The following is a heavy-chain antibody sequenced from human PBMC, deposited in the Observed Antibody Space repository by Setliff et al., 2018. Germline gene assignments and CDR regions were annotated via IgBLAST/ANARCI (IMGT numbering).Heavy chain of an antibody. J-gene: IGHJ4*02. V-gene: IGHV4-59*01. D-gene: IGHD3-22*01. Sequence: ETLSLTCSVSDGSISSFYWSWIRQPPGKGLEWIGYINYSGSTNYNPSLKSRVTISVDSSKNQVSLKLSSVTAADTAMYYCARRVNYYDSSGYYYSWFYFDYWGQGTLVTVSS. CDR3: ARRVNYYDSSGYYYSWFYFDY. CDR1: DGSISSFY. CDR2: INYSGST.